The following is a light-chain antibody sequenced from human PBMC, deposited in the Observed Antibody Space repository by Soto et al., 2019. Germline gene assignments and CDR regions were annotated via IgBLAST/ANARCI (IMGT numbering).Light chain of an antibody. CDR3: QQHNTLPIT. CDR2: DAS. V-gene: IGKV1-33*01. CDR1: QGITNC. Sequence: DIQMTQSPSSLSASVGDRVTITCRASQGITNCLSWYQQKPGKAPQLRIYDASNLETGVPSRFSGSGSGTDFTFTINSLQPEDFATYYCQQHNTLPITFGPGTTVDI. J-gene: IGKJ3*01.